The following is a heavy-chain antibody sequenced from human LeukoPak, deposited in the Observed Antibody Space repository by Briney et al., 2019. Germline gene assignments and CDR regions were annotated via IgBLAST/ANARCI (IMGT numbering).Heavy chain of an antibody. CDR3: ARGYETIFGVVAQFDY. CDR2: IYHSGST. Sequence: SQTLSLTCAVSGGSISSGGYSWSWIRQPPGKGLEWIGYIYHSGSTYYNPSLKSRVTISVDRSKNQFSLKLSSVTAADTAVYYCARGYETIFGVVAQFDYWGQGTLVTVSS. CDR1: GGSISSGGYS. D-gene: IGHD3-3*01. J-gene: IGHJ4*02. V-gene: IGHV4-30-2*01.